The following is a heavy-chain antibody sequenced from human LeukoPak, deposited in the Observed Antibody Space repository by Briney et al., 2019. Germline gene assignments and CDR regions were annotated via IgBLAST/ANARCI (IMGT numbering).Heavy chain of an antibody. CDR2: ISAYNGNT. D-gene: IGHD5-18*01. Sequence: GASVKVSCKASGYNFISYGVNWVRQAPGQGLEWMGWISAYNGNTNYAQRFQGRVTMTTDTSTSTAYMELRSLRSDDTAVFYCARRYTASDYWGQGTLVTVSS. CDR1: GYNFISYG. J-gene: IGHJ4*02. V-gene: IGHV1-18*01. CDR3: ARRYTASDY.